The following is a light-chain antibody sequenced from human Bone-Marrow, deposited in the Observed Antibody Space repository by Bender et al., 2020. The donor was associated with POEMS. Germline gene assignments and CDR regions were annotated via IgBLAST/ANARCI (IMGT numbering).Light chain of an antibody. CDR3: SSYAGFTTL. V-gene: IGLV2-23*01. CDR1: SSDVGAYNL. J-gene: IGLJ2*01. Sequence: QSALTQSRSVSGSPGQSITISCTGASSDVGAYNLVSWYQQHPGKAPKLMIYDATKRPSDVSDRFSGSKSGNTASLTIAELQPEDEADYYCSSYAGFTTLFGGGTKLTVL. CDR2: DAT.